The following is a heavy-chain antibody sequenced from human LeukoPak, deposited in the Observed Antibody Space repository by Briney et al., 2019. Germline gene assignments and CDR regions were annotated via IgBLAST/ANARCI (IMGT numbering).Heavy chain of an antibody. CDR1: GGSIRSSSYY. D-gene: IGHD3-9*01. V-gene: IGHV4-39*07. J-gene: IGHJ4*02. Sequence: PSETLSLTCTVSGGSIRSSSYYWGWIRQPPGKGLEWIGSIYYSGSTYYNPSLKSRVTISVDTSKNQFSLKLSSVTAADTAVYYCARGKGGLLRYLGRWGQGTLVTVSS. CDR3: ARGKGGLLRYLGR. CDR2: IYYSGST.